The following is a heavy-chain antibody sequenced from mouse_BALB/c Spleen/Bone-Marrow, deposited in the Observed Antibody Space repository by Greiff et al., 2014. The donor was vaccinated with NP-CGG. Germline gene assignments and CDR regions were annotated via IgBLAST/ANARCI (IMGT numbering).Heavy chain of an antibody. Sequence: VKLQESGAELARPGASVKMSCKASGYTFTAYTMHWVQQRPGQGLEWVGYINPSTGFTNYNQIFKDKATLAADKSSSTAYMQLSSLTSEDSAVYYCARGGFLLRSLALDYWGQGTSVTVSS. D-gene: IGHD1-1*01. CDR1: GYTFTAYT. CDR3: ARGGFLLRSLALDY. CDR2: INPSTGFT. V-gene: IGHV1-4*01. J-gene: IGHJ4*01.